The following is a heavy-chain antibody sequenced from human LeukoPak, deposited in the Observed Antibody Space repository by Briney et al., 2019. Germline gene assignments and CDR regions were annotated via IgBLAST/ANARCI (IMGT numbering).Heavy chain of an antibody. CDR3: AKSNSLYYYDSSGITPLYFDY. Sequence: ASVKVSCKASGYTFTSYDINWVRQATGQGLEWMGWMNPNSGNTSYAQKFQGRVTMTRDTSTSTVYTELSSLRSEDTAVYYCAKSNSLYYYDSSGITPLYFDYWGQGTLVTVSS. D-gene: IGHD3-22*01. CDR1: GYTFTSYD. CDR2: MNPNSGNT. V-gene: IGHV1-8*01. J-gene: IGHJ4*02.